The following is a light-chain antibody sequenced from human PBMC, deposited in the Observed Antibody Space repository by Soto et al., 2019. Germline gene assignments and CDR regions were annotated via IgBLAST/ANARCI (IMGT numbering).Light chain of an antibody. Sequence: QSVLTQPPSASGTPGQRVTISCSGSTSNIGSKTVSWYQQLPGSAPKVLIYNNNERPSGVPVRFSGSKSGTSASLAISGHHSEDEDDYYCARCDDSLPAVFGGGTKVTVL. CDR2: NNN. CDR1: TSNIGSKT. V-gene: IGLV1-44*01. J-gene: IGLJ2*01. CDR3: ARCDDSLPAV.